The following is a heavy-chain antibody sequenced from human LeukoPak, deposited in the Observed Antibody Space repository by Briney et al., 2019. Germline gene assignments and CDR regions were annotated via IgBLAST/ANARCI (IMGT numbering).Heavy chain of an antibody. CDR2: ISGSSSYI. CDR3: ARDQWEMATVFDY. J-gene: IGHJ4*02. V-gene: IGHV3-21*01. CDR1: GFTFSSYS. Sequence: GGSLRLSCAASGFTFSSYSMNWVRQAPGKGLEWVSSISGSSSYIYYADSVKGRFTISRDNAKNSLYLQMNSLRAEDTAVYYCARDQWEMATVFDYWGQGTLVTVSS. D-gene: IGHD5-24*01.